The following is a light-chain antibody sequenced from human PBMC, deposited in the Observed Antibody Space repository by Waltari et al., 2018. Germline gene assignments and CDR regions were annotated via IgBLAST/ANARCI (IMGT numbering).Light chain of an antibody. CDR2: DVS. V-gene: IGLV2-14*03. Sequence: QSALTQPASVSGSPGQSITLSCTGTSSDVGAYKSVSCYQQHPGKVPELIIYDVSYLPSRVSNRFSGSKSDNTASLTISGLQAEDEADYYCSSHSSSSSVIIGGGTKLTVL. CDR3: SSHSSSSSVI. J-gene: IGLJ2*01. CDR1: SSDVGAYKS.